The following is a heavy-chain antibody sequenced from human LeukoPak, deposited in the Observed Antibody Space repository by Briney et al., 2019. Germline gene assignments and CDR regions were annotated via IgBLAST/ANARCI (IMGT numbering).Heavy chain of an antibody. CDR3: AKDSRIAAAGTIGHSYYFDY. V-gene: IGHV3-30*02. D-gene: IGHD6-13*01. J-gene: IGHJ4*02. CDR1: GFTFSSYG. Sequence: GGSLRLSCAASGFTFSSYGMHWVRQAPGKGLEWVAFIRYDGSNKYYADSVKGRFTISRDNSRNTLYLQMNSLRAEDTAVYYCAKDSRIAAAGTIGHSYYFDYWGQGTLDTVSS. CDR2: IRYDGSNK.